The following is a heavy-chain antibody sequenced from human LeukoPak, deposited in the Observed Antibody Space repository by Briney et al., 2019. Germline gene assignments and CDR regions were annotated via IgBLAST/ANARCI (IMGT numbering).Heavy chain of an antibody. CDR1: GLTFSNYN. J-gene: IGHJ6*04. Sequence: QPVGSLRLSCAASGLTFSNYNMNWVRQAPGKGLEWVSYISSSGSTIYYADSVKGRFTISRDNAKNSLYLQMNSLRAEDTAVYYCAELGITMIGGVWGKGTTVTISS. D-gene: IGHD3-10*02. CDR3: AELGITMIGGV. CDR2: ISSSGSTI. V-gene: IGHV3-48*04.